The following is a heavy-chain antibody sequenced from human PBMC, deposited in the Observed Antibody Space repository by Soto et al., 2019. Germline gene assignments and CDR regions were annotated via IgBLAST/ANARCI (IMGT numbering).Heavy chain of an antibody. V-gene: IGHV1-24*01. CDR3: ATGAYSSGWSNFDY. D-gene: IGHD6-19*01. Sequence: QVQLVQSGAEVKKPGASVKVSCKVSGYTLTELSMHWVRQAPGKGLEWMGGFDPEDGETIYAQKFQGRVTMTEVTSTDTAYMELSSLRSEDTAVYYCATGAYSSGWSNFDYWGQGTLVTVSS. CDR2: FDPEDGET. J-gene: IGHJ4*02. CDR1: GYTLTELS.